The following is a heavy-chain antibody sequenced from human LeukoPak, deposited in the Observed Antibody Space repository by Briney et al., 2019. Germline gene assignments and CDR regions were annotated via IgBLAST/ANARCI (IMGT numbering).Heavy chain of an antibody. V-gene: IGHV3-23*01. D-gene: IGHD2-15*01. CDR1: GFTFSSYA. CDR2: ISGSGGST. Sequence: GGSLRLSCAASGFTFSSYAMSWVRQAPGKGLEWVSAISGSGGSTYYADSVKGRFTISRDNSKNTLYLQTNSLRAEDTAVYYCAKVPPPVVEPYYFDYWGQGTLVTVSS. J-gene: IGHJ4*02. CDR3: AKVPPPVVEPYYFDY.